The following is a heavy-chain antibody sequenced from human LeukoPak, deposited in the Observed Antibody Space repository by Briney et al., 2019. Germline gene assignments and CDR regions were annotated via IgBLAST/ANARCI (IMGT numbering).Heavy chain of an antibody. Sequence: PGGSLRLSCAASGFTFSYVYMTWIRQAPGKGVEWVSGLSRSGTTTNYADSVKGRFTISRDRSQHTMFLQLNSLRPEDTAVYYCAKEQRIRHCSEGVCMEGYYFDYWGQGTLVTVSS. D-gene: IGHD2-15*01. V-gene: IGHV3-23*01. J-gene: IGHJ4*02. CDR1: GFTFSYVY. CDR2: LSRSGTTT. CDR3: AKEQRIRHCSEGVCMEGYYFDY.